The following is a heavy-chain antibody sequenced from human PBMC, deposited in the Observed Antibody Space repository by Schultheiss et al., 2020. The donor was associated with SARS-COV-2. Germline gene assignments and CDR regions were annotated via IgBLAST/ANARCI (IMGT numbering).Heavy chain of an antibody. Sequence: GGSLRLSCAASGFTFSSYGMHWVRQAPGKGLEWVAVISYDGSNKYYADSVKGRFTISRDNSKNSLYLQMNSLRAEDTAVYYCARSRGTSGVVRSNWFDPWGQGTLVTVSS. D-gene: IGHD3-3*01. CDR2: ISYDGSNK. CDR3: ARSRGTSGVVRSNWFDP. V-gene: IGHV3-30*12. J-gene: IGHJ5*02. CDR1: GFTFSSYG.